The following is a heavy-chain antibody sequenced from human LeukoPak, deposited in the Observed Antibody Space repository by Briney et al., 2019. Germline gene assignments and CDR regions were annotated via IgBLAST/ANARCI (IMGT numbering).Heavy chain of an antibody. J-gene: IGHJ3*02. Sequence: GGSLRLSCAASGFTFSSYGMHWVRQAPGKGLEWVAVISYDGSNKYYADSVKGRFTISRDNSKNTLYLQMNSLRAEDTAVYYCAKGDGGNPMDAFDIWGQGTMVTVSS. V-gene: IGHV3-30*12. CDR1: GFTFSSYG. D-gene: IGHD4-23*01. CDR2: ISYDGSNK. CDR3: AKGDGGNPMDAFDI.